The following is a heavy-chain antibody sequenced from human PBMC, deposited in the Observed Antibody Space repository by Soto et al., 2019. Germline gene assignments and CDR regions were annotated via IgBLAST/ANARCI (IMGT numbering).Heavy chain of an antibody. V-gene: IGHV1-46*02. CDR2: INPSGTIT. CDR3: TRGSFLEWSYMDV. Sequence: ASVKVSCKASGYTFNRYYMHWVRQAPGQGLEWMGMINPSGTITSYAQKFQGRVTMARDTSTSTLYMDLSSLTSEDTAVYYCTRGSFLEWSYMDVWGQGTTVTV. D-gene: IGHD3-3*01. J-gene: IGHJ6*02. CDR1: GYTFNRYY.